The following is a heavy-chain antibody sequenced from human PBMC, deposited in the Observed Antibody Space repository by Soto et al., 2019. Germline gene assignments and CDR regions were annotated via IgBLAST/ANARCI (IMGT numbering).Heavy chain of an antibody. J-gene: IGHJ6*02. CDR1: GCAISTYY. CDR2: IYPSGGT. D-gene: IGHD6-13*01. V-gene: IGHV4-4*07. Sequence: SVTLSLTCTVSGCAISTYYWSWIRQPAGKGLEWIGRIYPSGGTNYNPSLKSRVTMSVDTSKKQFSLKLSSVTAADTAVYYCARGAAAGVDYGMDFWGQGTTVT. CDR3: ARGAAAGVDYGMDF.